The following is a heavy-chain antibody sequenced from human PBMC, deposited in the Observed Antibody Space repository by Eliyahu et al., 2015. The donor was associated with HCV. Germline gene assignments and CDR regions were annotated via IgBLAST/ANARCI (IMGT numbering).Heavy chain of an antibody. V-gene: IGHV1-2*06. CDR2: INPKTGGT. Sequence: QLVQSGAEVKKPGASVKVSCKASGYTFSGYYIHWVRQAPGQGLEWMGRINPKTGGTSNAQQFQGRVTMTRDTSIYTAYMDLSSLRSDDTAVYYCARGPYYSGSYALDFWGQGTLVTVSS. CDR3: ARGPYYSGSYALDF. CDR1: GYTFSGYY. J-gene: IGHJ4*02. D-gene: IGHD3-10*01.